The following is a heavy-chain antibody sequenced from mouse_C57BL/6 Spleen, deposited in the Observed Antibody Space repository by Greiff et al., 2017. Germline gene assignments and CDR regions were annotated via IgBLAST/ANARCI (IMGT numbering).Heavy chain of an antibody. V-gene: IGHV1-82*01. CDR1: GYAFSSSW. CDR3: AIYYYGSSYDYYAMDY. CDR2: IYPGDGDT. J-gene: IGHJ4*01. Sequence: VQLQQSGPELVKPGASVKISCKASGYAFSSSWMNWVKQRPGQGLEWIGRIYPGDGDTNYNGKFKGKATLTADKASSTAYMQLSSLTSEASAVYFCAIYYYGSSYDYYAMDYWGQGTSVTVSS. D-gene: IGHD1-1*01.